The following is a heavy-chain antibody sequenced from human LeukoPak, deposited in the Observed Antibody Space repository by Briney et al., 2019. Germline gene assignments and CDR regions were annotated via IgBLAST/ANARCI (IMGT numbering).Heavy chain of an antibody. V-gene: IGHV5-51*01. CDR2: IYVGVSDT. Sequence: GESLKISCKGSGYSFTSNWIGWVRQMPGKGLEWMGIIYVGVSDTRYSPSFQGQVTISADKSISTAYLQWSSLKASDTAMYYCARGSRGDYGRVDYWGQGTLVTVSS. CDR1: GYSFTSNW. CDR3: ARGSRGDYGRVDY. J-gene: IGHJ4*02. D-gene: IGHD4-17*01.